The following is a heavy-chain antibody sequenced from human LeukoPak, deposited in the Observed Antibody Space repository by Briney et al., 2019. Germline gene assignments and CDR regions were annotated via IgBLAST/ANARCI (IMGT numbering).Heavy chain of an antibody. J-gene: IGHJ3*01. Sequence: PSETLSLTCTVSGGSVSSSDSYWVWVRQPPGKGLEWIGEISHRGGTNYSPSLRSRVTMSVDTSKNQFSLKLRPVNAADTAVYYCATISGSYNAFAPWGQGTMVTVSS. CDR3: ATISGSYNAFAP. CDR2: ISHRGGT. V-gene: IGHV4-39*07. CDR1: GGSVSSSDSY. D-gene: IGHD1-26*01.